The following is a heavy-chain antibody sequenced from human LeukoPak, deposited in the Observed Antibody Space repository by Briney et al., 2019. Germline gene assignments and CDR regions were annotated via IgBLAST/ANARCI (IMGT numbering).Heavy chain of an antibody. V-gene: IGHV4-30-4*01. CDR2: IYYSGST. CDR3: AGDKITMVRGVIERDAFDI. J-gene: IGHJ3*02. D-gene: IGHD3-10*01. Sequence: SGTLSLTCAVSGGSISSGDYYWSWLREPPGKGLEWIGFIYYSGSTYYNPSPKSRVTMTLDTAKTPCSLELSSVTARDTAAYSCAGDKITMVRGVIERDAFDIWGQGTMVTVSS. CDR1: GGSISSGDYY.